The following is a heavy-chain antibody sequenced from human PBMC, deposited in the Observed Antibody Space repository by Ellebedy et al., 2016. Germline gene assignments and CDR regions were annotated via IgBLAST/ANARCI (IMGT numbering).Heavy chain of an antibody. Sequence: GGSLRLXXTASGFTFSAYWMSWVRQTPGKGLEWVANIKEYGNEQWCVDSVKGRFTMSRDNAKNSLYLEMNSLRVEDTAVYYCARDMNSNCYNYRCAFDIWGQGTMVTVSS. J-gene: IGHJ3*02. V-gene: IGHV3-7*01. CDR2: IKEYGNEQ. CDR1: GFTFSAYW. D-gene: IGHD2-2*02. CDR3: ARDMNSNCYNYRCAFDI.